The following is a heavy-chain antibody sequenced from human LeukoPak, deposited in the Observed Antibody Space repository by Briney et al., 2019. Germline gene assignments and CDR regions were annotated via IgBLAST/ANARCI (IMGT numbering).Heavy chain of an antibody. V-gene: IGHV3-7*01. CDR3: ARSRSLHDY. Sequence: GGSLRLSCAASGCTFSSYWMSWVRQAPGKGLEWVANINQDGSEKYYVDSVKGRSTISRDNAKNSLYLQMNSLGTEDTALYYCARSRSLHDYWGQGTLVTVSS. J-gene: IGHJ4*02. CDR2: INQDGSEK. CDR1: GCTFSSYW.